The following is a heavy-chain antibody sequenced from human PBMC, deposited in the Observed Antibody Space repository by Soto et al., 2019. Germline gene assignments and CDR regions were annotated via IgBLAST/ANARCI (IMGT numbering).Heavy chain of an antibody. J-gene: IGHJ6*02. Sequence: PSETLSLTCAVSGGSISSSNWWSWARQPPGKGLEWIGEIYHSGSTNYNPSLKSRVTISVDKSKNQFSLKLSSVTAADTAFYYCARGTDPLWFGESYGMDVWGQGTTVTVS. V-gene: IGHV4-4*02. CDR3: ARGTDPLWFGESYGMDV. CDR2: IYHSGST. D-gene: IGHD3-10*01. CDR1: GGSISSSNW.